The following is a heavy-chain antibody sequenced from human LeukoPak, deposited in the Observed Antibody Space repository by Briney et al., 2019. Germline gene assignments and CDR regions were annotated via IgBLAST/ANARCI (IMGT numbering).Heavy chain of an antibody. CDR3: ARSPGSSGSFDY. Sequence: PGGSLRLSCAASGFTFSSYWMHWVRQAPGKGLVWVSRINSDGSSTSYADSVKGRFTISRDNAKNSLYLQMNSLRAEDTAVYYCARSPGSSGSFDYWGQGTLVTVSS. V-gene: IGHV3-74*01. D-gene: IGHD6-19*01. CDR1: GFTFSSYW. J-gene: IGHJ4*02. CDR2: INSDGSST.